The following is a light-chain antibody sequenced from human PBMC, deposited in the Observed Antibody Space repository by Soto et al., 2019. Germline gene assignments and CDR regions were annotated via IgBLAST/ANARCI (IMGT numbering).Light chain of an antibody. J-gene: IGKJ1*01. CDR2: GAS. CDR1: QSVSSN. V-gene: IGKV3-15*01. CDR3: QQYNNWGT. Sequence: EIVMTQSPVTLSVSPGERATLSRRASQSVSSNLAWYQQKPGQAPRLLIYGASTRATGIPARFSGSGSGTEFTLTISSLQSEDFAVYYCQQYNNWGTFGQGTKVEIK.